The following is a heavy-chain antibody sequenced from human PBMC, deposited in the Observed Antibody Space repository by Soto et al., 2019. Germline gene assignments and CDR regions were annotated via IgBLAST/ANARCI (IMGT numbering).Heavy chain of an antibody. V-gene: IGHV1-3*01. CDR1: GYTFTSYA. D-gene: IGHD6-19*01. Sequence: QVQLVQSGAEVKKPGASVKVSCKASGYTFTSYAMHWVRQAPGQRLEWMGWINAGNGNTRYSQKFQGRVTITRDTSASTAYMELSSLRSEDTAVYYCARVVGIAVDDYWGQGTLVTVSS. J-gene: IGHJ4*02. CDR2: INAGNGNT. CDR3: ARVVGIAVDDY.